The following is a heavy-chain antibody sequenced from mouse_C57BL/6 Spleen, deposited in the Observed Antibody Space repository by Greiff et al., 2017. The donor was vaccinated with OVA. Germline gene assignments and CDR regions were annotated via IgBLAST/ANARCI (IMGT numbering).Heavy chain of an antibody. V-gene: IGHV2-2*01. CDR2: IWRGGST. J-gene: IGHJ4*01. CDR1: GFSLTSYG. D-gene: IGHD2-3*01. CDR3: ATYDGQSFYAMDY. Sequence: QVQLQQSGPGLVQPSQSLSITCTVSGFSLTSYGVHWVRQSPGKGLEWLGVIWRGGSTDYNAAFISRLSISKDNSKRQVLFKTNSLQADDTGIYYCATYDGQSFYAMDYWGQGTSVTVSS.